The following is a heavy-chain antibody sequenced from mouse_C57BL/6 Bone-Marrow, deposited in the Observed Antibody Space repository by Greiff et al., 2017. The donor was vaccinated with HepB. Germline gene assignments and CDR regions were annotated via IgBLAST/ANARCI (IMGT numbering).Heavy chain of an antibody. D-gene: IGHD2-2*01. CDR2: IYPRSGNT. Sequence: QVQLQQSGAELARPGASVKLSCKASGYTFTSYGISWVKQRTGQGLEWIGEIYPRSGNTYYNEKFKGKATLTADKSSSTAYMELRSLTSEDSAVYFCARRVYYGYTWFAYWGQGTLVTVSA. J-gene: IGHJ3*01. CDR1: GYTFTSYG. V-gene: IGHV1-81*01. CDR3: ARRVYYGYTWFAY.